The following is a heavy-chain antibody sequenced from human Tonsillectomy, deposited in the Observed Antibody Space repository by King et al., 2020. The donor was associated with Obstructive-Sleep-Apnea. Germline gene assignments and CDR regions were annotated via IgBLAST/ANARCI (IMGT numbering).Heavy chain of an antibody. Sequence: VQLVESGGGLVQPGGSLRLSCGASGFTFNNYAMHWVRQAPGKGLEWVSRISANGGSPYYAASVKGRFTLSRDNSKNTLYLQMNSLRAEDTAIYYCAKDRGGSGWFGIGDDAFDIWGQGTMVTVSS. J-gene: IGHJ3*02. CDR1: GFTFNNYA. CDR3: AKDRGGSGWFGIGDDAFDI. CDR2: ISANGGSP. D-gene: IGHD6-19*01. V-gene: IGHV3-23*04.